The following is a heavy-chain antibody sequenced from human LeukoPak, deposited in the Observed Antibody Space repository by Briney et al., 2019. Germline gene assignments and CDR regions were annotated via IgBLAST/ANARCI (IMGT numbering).Heavy chain of an antibody. CDR3: ARRETGSYDAFDI. CDR2: IYYSGST. D-gene: IGHD1-26*01. J-gene: IGHJ3*02. V-gene: IGHV4-59*08. CDR1: GGSISSYY. Sequence: ETLSLTCTVSGGSISSYYWSWIRQPPGKGLEWIGYIYYSGSTNYNPSLKSRVTISVDTSKNQFSLKLSSVTAADTAVYYCARRETGSYDAFDIWGQGTMVTVSS.